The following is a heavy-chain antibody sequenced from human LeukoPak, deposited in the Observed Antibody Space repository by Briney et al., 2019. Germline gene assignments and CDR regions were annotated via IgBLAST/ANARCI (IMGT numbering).Heavy chain of an antibody. CDR1: GGSISSGSYY. Sequence: SETLSLTCTVSGGSISSGSYYRSWIRQPAGKGLEWIGRIYTSGSTNYNPSLKSRVTISVDTSKNQFSLKLSSVTAADTAVYYCAREGITIFGVVTPYFDYWGQGTLVTVSS. CDR2: IYTSGST. V-gene: IGHV4-61*02. D-gene: IGHD3-3*01. CDR3: AREGITIFGVVTPYFDY. J-gene: IGHJ4*02.